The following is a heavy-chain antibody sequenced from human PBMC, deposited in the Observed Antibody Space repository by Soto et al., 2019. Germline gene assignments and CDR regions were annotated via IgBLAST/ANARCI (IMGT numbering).Heavy chain of an antibody. CDR2: ISPYNGKT. J-gene: IGHJ3*02. CDR3: ARSKGYSNTKLYYCAGHGVEMATDDAFDI. V-gene: IGHV1-18*01. D-gene: IGHD5-12*01. CDR1: GYSFTNYG. Sequence: ASVKVSCKASGYSFTNYGISWVRRAPGQGLEWLGWISPYNGKTYYVKNLQDRLTMTTDTATSTAYMDLSRLTSDDTAIYYCARSKGYSNTKLYYCAGHGVEMATDDAFDIWGQGTMVTVSS.